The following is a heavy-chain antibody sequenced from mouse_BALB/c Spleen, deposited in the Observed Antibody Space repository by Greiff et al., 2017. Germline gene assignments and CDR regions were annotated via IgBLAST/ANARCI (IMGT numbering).Heavy chain of an antibody. CDR2: IWGDGST. D-gene: IGHD2-4*01. CDR3: AREFCYESLGYFDV. V-gene: IGHV2-6-7*01. J-gene: IGHJ1*01. Sequence: QVQLKESGPGLVAPSQSLSITCTVSGFSLTGYGVNWVRQPPGKGLEWLGMIWGDGSTDYNSALKSRLSISKDNSKSQVFLKMNSLQTDDTARYYGAREFCYESLGYFDVWGAGTTVTVSS. CDR1: GFSLTGYG.